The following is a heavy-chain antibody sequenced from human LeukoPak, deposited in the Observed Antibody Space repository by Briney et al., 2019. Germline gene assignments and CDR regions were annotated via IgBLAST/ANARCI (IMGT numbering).Heavy chain of an antibody. D-gene: IGHD3-22*01. CDR3: AKDRDTYYYDSAGPGPDAFDI. J-gene: IGHJ3*02. CDR1: GFIFSSYA. Sequence: GGSLRLSCAASGFIFSSYAMSWVRQAPGKGLEWVSTISGRGYSTYYADSVKGRFTISRDNSKNTMYLQVHSLRGTATAVYYCAKDRDTYYYDSAGPGPDAFDIWGQRTMVTV. CDR2: ISGRGYST. V-gene: IGHV3-23*01.